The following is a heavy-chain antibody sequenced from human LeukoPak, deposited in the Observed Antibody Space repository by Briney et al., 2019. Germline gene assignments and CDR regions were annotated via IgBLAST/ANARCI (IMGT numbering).Heavy chain of an antibody. J-gene: IGHJ3*02. V-gene: IGHV3-9*01. CDR2: ISWNSGST. Sequence: PGGSLRLSCAASGFGFDNYAMHWVRQAPGKGLEWVSGISWNSGSTGYADSVKGRFTISRDNAKNSLYLQMSSLRAEDTALYYCAKASRSAYYYAFDIRGQGTMVTVST. D-gene: IGHD3-22*01. CDR3: AKASRSAYYYAFDI. CDR1: GFGFDNYA.